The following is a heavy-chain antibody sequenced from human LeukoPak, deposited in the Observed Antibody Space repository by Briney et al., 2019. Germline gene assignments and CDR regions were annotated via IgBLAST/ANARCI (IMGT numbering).Heavy chain of an antibody. D-gene: IGHD3-9*01. CDR1: GGSFSGYY. Sequence: PSETLSLTCAVYGGSFSGYYWSWIRQPPGKGLEWIGEINHSGSTNYNPSLKSRVTISVDTSKNRFSLKLSSVTAADTAVYYCARGSRTYDILTGYLLLNWFDPWGQGTLVTVSS. J-gene: IGHJ5*02. CDR2: INHSGST. CDR3: ARGSRTYDILTGYLLLNWFDP. V-gene: IGHV4-34*01.